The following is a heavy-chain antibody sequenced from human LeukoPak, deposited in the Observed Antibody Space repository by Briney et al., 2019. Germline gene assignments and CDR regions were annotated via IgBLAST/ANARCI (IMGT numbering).Heavy chain of an antibody. CDR1: GGSISSGGYY. CDR3: ARVRPFYYYYGMDV. Sequence: SQTLSLTCTVSGGSISSGGYYWSWIRQPPGKGLEWIGYIYYSGSTNYNPSLKSRVTISVDTSKNQFSLKLSSVTAADTAVYYCARVRPFYYYYGMDVWGQGTTVTVSS. CDR2: IYYSGST. V-gene: IGHV4-61*08. J-gene: IGHJ6*02.